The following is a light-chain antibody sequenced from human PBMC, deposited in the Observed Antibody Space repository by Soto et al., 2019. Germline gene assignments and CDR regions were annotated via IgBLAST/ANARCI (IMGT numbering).Light chain of an antibody. CDR1: QSVSNC. V-gene: IGKV3-11*01. CDR2: DAS. J-gene: IGKJ5*01. CDR3: QQCSNWPPIT. Sequence: EIVLTQSPATLSLSPGERATLSCRASQSVSNCLAWYQQKPGQAPRLLIYDASTRVTGIPARFSGSGSGTDFTLTISSLEPEDFAVYSCQQCSNWPPITFGQGTRREIK.